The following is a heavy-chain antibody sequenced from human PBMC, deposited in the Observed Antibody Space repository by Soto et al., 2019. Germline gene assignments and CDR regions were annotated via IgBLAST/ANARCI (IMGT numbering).Heavy chain of an antibody. J-gene: IGHJ5*02. Sequence: PSETLSLTCTVSAGSISSGGYYWSWIRQHPGKGLEWIGYSYYSGSTYYNPSLKSRVTISVDTSKNQFSLKLSSVTAADTAVYYCARFVPLMMYVSWFDPWGQGTLVTVSS. CDR2: SYYSGST. CDR1: AGSISSGGYY. D-gene: IGHD2-8*01. V-gene: IGHV4-31*03. CDR3: ARFVPLMMYVSWFDP.